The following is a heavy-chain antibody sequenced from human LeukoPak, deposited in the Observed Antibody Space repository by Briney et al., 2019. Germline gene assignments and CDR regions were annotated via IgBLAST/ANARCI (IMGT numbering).Heavy chain of an antibody. CDR1: GFTFDDYA. V-gene: IGHV3-43D*03. Sequence: GGSLRLSCAASGFTFDDYAMHWVRQAPGKGLEWVSLISWDGGSTYYADSVKGRFTISRDNSKNSLYLQMNSLRAEDTAVYYCARERAVVRNFDYWGQGTLVTVSS. CDR2: ISWDGGST. D-gene: IGHD4-23*01. CDR3: ARERAVVRNFDY. J-gene: IGHJ4*02.